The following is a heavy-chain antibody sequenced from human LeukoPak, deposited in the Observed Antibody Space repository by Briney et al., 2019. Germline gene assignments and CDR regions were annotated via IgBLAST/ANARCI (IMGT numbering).Heavy chain of an antibody. Sequence: GGSLRPSCAASGFTFSDYYMSWIRQAPGKGLEWVSYISGSGTTIYYADSVKGRFTISRDNAQNPLYLQMNSLRAEDTAVYYCARDNYGERKVDYWGQGTLVTVSS. CDR2: ISGSGTTI. D-gene: IGHD4-17*01. CDR1: GFTFSDYY. J-gene: IGHJ4*02. CDR3: ARDNYGERKVDY. V-gene: IGHV3-11*01.